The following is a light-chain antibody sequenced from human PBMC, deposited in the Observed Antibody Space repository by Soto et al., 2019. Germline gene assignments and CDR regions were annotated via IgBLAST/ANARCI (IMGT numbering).Light chain of an antibody. Sequence: ELVLTQSPVALSLSSGERATLSCRASQSVSSTLLTWYQQKPGQAPRLLIYGVSSRATGIPDRFSGSGSGTDFTLTISRVEPEDFAVYFCQQYNNWPRATFGGGTKVEIK. CDR1: QSVSSTL. J-gene: IGKJ4*01. CDR3: QQYNNWPRAT. CDR2: GVS. V-gene: IGKV3-20*01.